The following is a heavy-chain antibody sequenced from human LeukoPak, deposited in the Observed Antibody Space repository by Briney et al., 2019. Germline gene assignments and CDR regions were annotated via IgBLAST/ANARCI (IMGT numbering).Heavy chain of an antibody. CDR2: IKSKTDGGTT. CDR1: GIIFSNYG. V-gene: IGHV3-15*01. CDR3: TTVDQLRYFDWPYDY. J-gene: IGHJ4*02. D-gene: IGHD3-9*01. Sequence: GGSLRLSCAASGIIFSNYGMHWVRQAPGKGLEWVGRIKSKTDGGTTDYAAPVKGRFTISRDDSKNTLYLQMNSLKTEDTAVYYCTTVDQLRYFDWPYDYWGQGTLVTVSS.